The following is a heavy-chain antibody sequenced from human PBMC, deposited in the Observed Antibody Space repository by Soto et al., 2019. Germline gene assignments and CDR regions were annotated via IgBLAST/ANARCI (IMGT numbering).Heavy chain of an antibody. D-gene: IGHD5-12*01. V-gene: IGHV4-31*03. CDR1: GGSISSGGYY. CDR2: IYYSGST. CDR3: AREGYSGYPGRYYFDY. J-gene: IGHJ4*02. Sequence: PSETLSLTCTVSGGSISSGGYYWSWIRQHPGKGLEWIGYIYYSGSTYYNPSLKSRVTISVDTSKNQFSLKLSSVTAADTAVYYCAREGYSGYPGRYYFDYWGQGTLVTVSS.